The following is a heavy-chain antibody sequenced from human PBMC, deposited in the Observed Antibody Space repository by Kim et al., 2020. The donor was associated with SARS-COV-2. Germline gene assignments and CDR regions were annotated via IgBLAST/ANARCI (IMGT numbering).Heavy chain of an antibody. D-gene: IGHD6-13*01. CDR3: AREEVAATAFDY. Sequence: GGSLRLSCAASGFTFSSYGMHWVRQAPGKGLEWVAVIWYDGSNKYYADSVKGRFTISRDNSKNTLYLQMNSLRAEDTAVYYCAREEVAATAFDYWGQGTLVTVSS. J-gene: IGHJ4*02. CDR1: GFTFSSYG. V-gene: IGHV3-33*01. CDR2: IWYDGSNK.